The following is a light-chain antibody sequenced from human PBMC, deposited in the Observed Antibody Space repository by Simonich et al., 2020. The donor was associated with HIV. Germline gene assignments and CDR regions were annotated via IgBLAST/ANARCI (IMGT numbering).Light chain of an antibody. V-gene: IGKV3-15*01. CDR3: QQYNNWPIT. Sequence: EIVMTQSPATLSVSPGERATLSCRASQSVSSNLAWYQQKPGQDPRILIYGASTRATGIPARFSGCGSGTEFTLTISSMQSEDFADYYCQQYNNWPITFGQGTRLEIK. CDR2: GAS. J-gene: IGKJ5*01. CDR1: QSVSSN.